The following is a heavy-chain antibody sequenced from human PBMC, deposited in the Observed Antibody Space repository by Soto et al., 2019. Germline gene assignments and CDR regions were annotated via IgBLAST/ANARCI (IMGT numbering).Heavy chain of an antibody. D-gene: IGHD2-8*01. CDR1: GYTFSNFG. CDR3: ARDLLGVSVTGGGFDS. J-gene: IGHJ4*02. V-gene: IGHV1-18*01. Sequence: QVQLVQTGGEVKKPGASVKVSCKASGYTFSNFGLIWVRQAPGQGLELMGWISPYNGNTNYAQKLQGRLTMTTDTSTSTAYMELRSMRADDTAVYYCARDLLGVSVTGGGFDSWGQGTLVTVSS. CDR2: ISPYNGNT.